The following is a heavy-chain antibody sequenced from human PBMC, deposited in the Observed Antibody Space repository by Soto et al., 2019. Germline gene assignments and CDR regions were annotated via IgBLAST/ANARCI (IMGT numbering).Heavy chain of an antibody. J-gene: IGHJ5*01. Sequence: QVQLVESGGGVVQPGRSLRLTCAASGFIFSGSGMHWVRQAPGKGLEWVALVSNDGIRKYYGDSVKGRFTISRDNAENTLYLQMNSPGAGGTGVFYFARWVGGSMYDNSGKYDSWGQGTLVTVSS. D-gene: IGHD3-22*01. CDR3: ARWVGGSMYDNSGKYDS. CDR2: VSNDGIRK. V-gene: IGHV3-30*03. CDR1: GFIFSGSG.